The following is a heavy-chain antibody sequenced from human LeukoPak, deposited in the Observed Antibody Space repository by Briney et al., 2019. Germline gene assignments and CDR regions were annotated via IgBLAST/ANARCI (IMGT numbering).Heavy chain of an antibody. D-gene: IGHD6-19*01. V-gene: IGHV4-59*01. Sequence: SETLSLTCTVSGVSISSYYWSWIRQPPGKGLEWIGYIYYSGSTDYNPSLKSRVTISVDTSKNQFSLKLSSVTAADTAVYYCTRGRSSGLAYWGQGTLVTVSS. CDR2: IYYSGST. CDR1: GVSISSYY. J-gene: IGHJ4*02. CDR3: TRGRSSGLAY.